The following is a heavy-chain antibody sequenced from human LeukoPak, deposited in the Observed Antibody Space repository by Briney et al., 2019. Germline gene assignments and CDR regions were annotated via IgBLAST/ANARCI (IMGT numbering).Heavy chain of an antibody. CDR1: GFTFSGYG. D-gene: IGHD6-19*01. V-gene: IGHV3-30*02. CDR3: ANGGSGWYYFDY. Sequence: GGSLRLSCAASGFTFSGYGMHWVRQAPGKGLEWVAVIWYDGSSKYYADSEKGRFTISRDNSKNTLYLQMNSLRAEDTAVYYCANGGSGWYYFDYWGQGTLVTVSS. J-gene: IGHJ4*02. CDR2: IWYDGSSK.